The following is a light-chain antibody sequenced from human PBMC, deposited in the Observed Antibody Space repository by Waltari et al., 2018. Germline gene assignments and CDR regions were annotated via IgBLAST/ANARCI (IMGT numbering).Light chain of an antibody. V-gene: IGLV2-11*01. CDR2: RVT. CDR1: DVGGYDY. CDR3: CSNAGSHTYF. Sequence: QSALTQPRSVSGSPGQSVPISCTGIDVGGYDYVSWYQQYPGKAPKLIIYRVTKRPSGVPDRFSGSRSGNTASLTISGLQAEDEADYYCCSNAGSHTYFFGPGTKVTVL. J-gene: IGLJ1*01.